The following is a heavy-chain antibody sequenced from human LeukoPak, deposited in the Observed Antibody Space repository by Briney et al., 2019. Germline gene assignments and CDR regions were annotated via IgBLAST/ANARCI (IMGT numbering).Heavy chain of an antibody. V-gene: IGHV3-20*01. CDR1: GFSFDDYE. J-gene: IGHJ6*03. Sequence: GGSLRLSCAASGFSFDDYEMSWVRQVPGKGLEYVSGISRSGRAAGYGDSVKGRFTISRDDAKNSLYLQMTGLRTEDTALYHCARVPGSHYYYYMDVWGKGTAVTDSS. CDR2: ISRSGRAA. CDR3: ARVPGSHYYYYMDV.